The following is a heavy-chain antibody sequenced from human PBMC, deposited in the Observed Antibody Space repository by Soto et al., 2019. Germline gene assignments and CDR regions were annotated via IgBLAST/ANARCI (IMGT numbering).Heavy chain of an antibody. V-gene: IGHV3-23*01. CDR2: ISYRGETT. CDR1: GFRFGDYA. CDR3: VRDLNWDDGSH. Sequence: GGSLRLSCVASGFRFGDYAMTWVRQAPGKGLEWVSGISYRGETTDYADSVKGRSSISRDNSKNMLFLQMNSLRVEDTAIYYCVRDLNWDDGSHWGQGTLVTVSS. D-gene: IGHD1-1*01. J-gene: IGHJ4*02.